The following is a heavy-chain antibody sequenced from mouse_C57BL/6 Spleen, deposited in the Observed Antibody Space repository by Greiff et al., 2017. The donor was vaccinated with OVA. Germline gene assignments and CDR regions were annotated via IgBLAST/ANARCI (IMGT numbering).Heavy chain of an antibody. CDR2: IDPSDSYT. V-gene: IGHV1-69*01. CDR1: GYTFTSYW. D-gene: IGHD1-1*01. J-gene: IGHJ1*03. Sequence: VQLQQPGAELVMPGASVKLSCKASGYTFTSYWMHWVKQRPGQGLEWIGEIDPSDSYTNYNQTFKGQSTLTVDKSSSTAYMQLSSLTSEDSAVYYCAGTPLYYGSSYWYFDVWGTGTTVTVSS. CDR3: AGTPLYYGSSYWYFDV.